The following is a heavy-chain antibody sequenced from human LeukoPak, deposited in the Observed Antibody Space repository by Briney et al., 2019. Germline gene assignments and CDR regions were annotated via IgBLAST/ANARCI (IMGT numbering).Heavy chain of an antibody. CDR2: ITHSGIA. CDR1: GGSFSGYY. CDR3: VGGPPGGSFDI. V-gene: IGHV4-34*01. Sequence: PSETLALTCGVYGGSFSGYYWTWIRQPPGKGLEWIGEITHSGIAKYTPSLTSRVTMSVDTFKKQFSLRLSSVTAADTAMYYCVGGPPGGSFDIWDQGTMVTVS. D-gene: IGHD3-10*01. J-gene: IGHJ3*02.